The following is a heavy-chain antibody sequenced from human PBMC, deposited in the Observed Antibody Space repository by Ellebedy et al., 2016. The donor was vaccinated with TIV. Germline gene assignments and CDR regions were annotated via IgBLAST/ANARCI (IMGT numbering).Heavy chain of an antibody. Sequence: GESLKISCAASGSTFSGYTMNWVRQAPGKGLEWVSSISNTNSYIYYADSVKGRFTISRDNTKHSLYLQMNSLRAEDTAVYFCAKIELERRFYYYAMDVWGQGTTVTVSS. CDR3: AKIELERRFYYYAMDV. CDR1: GSTFSGYT. CDR2: ISNTNSYI. V-gene: IGHV3-21*01. D-gene: IGHD1-1*01. J-gene: IGHJ6*02.